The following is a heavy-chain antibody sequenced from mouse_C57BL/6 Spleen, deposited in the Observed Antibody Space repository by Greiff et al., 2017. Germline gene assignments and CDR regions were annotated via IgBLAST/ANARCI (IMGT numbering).Heavy chain of an antibody. CDR1: GYAFSSSW. D-gene: IGHD3-1*01. Sequence: QVQLQQSGPELVKPGASVKISCKASGYAFSSSWMNWVKQRPGKGLEWIGRIYPGDGDTNYNGKFKGKATLTADKSSSTAYMQLSSLTSEDSAVXFCEGRDSAWFAYWGQGTLVTVSA. CDR2: IYPGDGDT. CDR3: EGRDSAWFAY. V-gene: IGHV1-82*01. J-gene: IGHJ3*01.